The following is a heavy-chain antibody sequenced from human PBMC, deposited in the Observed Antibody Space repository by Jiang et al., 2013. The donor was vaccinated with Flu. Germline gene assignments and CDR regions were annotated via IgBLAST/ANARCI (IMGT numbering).Heavy chain of an antibody. V-gene: IGHV3-64*01. D-gene: IGHD4-17*01. CDR2: ISSNGGST. Sequence: FSSYAMHWVRQAPREGTGIMFLAISSNGGSTYYANSVKGRFTISRDNSKNTLYLQMGSLGAEDMAVYYCARDFWVIKMTTADYWGQGTLVTVSS. CDR1: FSSYA. J-gene: IGHJ4*02. CDR3: ARDFWVIKMTTADY.